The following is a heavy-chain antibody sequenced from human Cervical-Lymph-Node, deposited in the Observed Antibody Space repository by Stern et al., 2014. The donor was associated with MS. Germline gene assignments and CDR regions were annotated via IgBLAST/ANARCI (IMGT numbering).Heavy chain of an antibody. J-gene: IGHJ4*02. CDR1: GFTFSSYG. V-gene: IGHV3-30*18. Sequence: QVQLVESGGGVVQPGRSLRLSCADSGFTFSSYGMHWVRQAPGKGLEWVAVISYDGSNKYYADSMKGRFTISRDNSKNTLYLQMNSLRAEDTAVYYCAKDSYSSSGMGYYFDYWGQGTLVTVSS. CDR3: AKDSYSSSGMGYYFDY. D-gene: IGHD6-6*01. CDR2: ISYDGSNK.